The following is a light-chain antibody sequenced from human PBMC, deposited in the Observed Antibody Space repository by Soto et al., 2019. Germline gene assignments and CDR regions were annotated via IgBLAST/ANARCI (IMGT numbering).Light chain of an antibody. CDR2: GNS. Sequence: QSVLTQPPSVSGAPGQRVTISCTGSSSNIGAGYDVHWYQQLPGTAPKLLISGNSNRPSGVPDRFSGSKSGTSASLAITGLQAEDEADYYCQSYDSSLSGSYVFGTGTKV. CDR3: QSYDSSLSGSYV. V-gene: IGLV1-40*01. J-gene: IGLJ1*01. CDR1: SSNIGAGYD.